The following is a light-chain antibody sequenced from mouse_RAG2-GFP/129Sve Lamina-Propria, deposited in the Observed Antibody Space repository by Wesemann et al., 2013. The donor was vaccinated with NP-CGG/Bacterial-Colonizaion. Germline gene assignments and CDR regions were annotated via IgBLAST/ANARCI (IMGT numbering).Light chain of an antibody. J-gene: IGKJ5*01. Sequence: QIVLTQSPAIMSASPGEKVTMTCSASSSVSYMHWYQQKSGTSPKLLIYSTSNLASGVPVRFSGSGSGTSYSLTISRMEAEDAATYYCQQWSSYPLTFGAGTKLELK. CDR1: SSVSY. CDR2: STS. V-gene: IGKV4-57*01. CDR3: QQWSSYPLT.